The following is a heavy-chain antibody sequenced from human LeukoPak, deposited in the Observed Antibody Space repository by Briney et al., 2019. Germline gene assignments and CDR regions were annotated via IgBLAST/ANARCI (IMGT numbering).Heavy chain of an antibody. CDR1: GGSISNYY. CDR3: ARTAFGEFAPAHAFDI. V-gene: IGHV4-59*12. J-gene: IGHJ3*02. D-gene: IGHD3-10*01. CDR2: IYYSGTA. Sequence: PSETQSLTCTVSGGSISNYYWSWIRQPPGKGLEWIGYIYYSGTANYNPSLKSRVTISVDTSKNQFSLKLSSVTAADTAVYYCARTAFGEFAPAHAFDIWGQGTMVTVSS.